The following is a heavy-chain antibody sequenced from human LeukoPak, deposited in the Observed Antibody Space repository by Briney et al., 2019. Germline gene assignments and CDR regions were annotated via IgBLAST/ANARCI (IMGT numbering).Heavy chain of an antibody. D-gene: IGHD3-10*01. Sequence: GGSLRLSCAASGFTFSDYYMSWIRQAPGKGLEWVSYISSSGSTIYYADSVKGRFTISRDNAKNSLYLQMNSLRAEDTAVYYTASKLRFWGQNDNWGQGNPVTVSP. CDR1: GFTFSDYY. V-gene: IGHV3-11*01. J-gene: IGHJ4*02. CDR3: ASKLRFWGQNDN. CDR2: ISSSGSTI.